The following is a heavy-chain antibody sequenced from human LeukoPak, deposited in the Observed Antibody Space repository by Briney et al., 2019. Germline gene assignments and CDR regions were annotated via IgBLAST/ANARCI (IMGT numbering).Heavy chain of an antibody. CDR1: GFTFSKAW. J-gene: IGHJ4*02. V-gene: IGHV3-15*01. CDR2: IKSKTDGGTT. Sequence: GGSLRLSCAASGFTFSKAWMSWVRQAPGKGLEWVGRIKSKTDGGTTDYAAPVKGRFTISRNNSKDTLYLQMNSLKTEDTAVYYCTTDQPHYYGSGSRDYWGQGTLVTVSS. D-gene: IGHD3-10*01. CDR3: TTDQPHYYGSGSRDY.